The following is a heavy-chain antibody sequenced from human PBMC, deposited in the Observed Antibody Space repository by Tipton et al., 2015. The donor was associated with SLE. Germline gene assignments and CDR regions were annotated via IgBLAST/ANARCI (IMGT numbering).Heavy chain of an antibody. J-gene: IGHJ4*02. D-gene: IGHD1-7*01. Sequence: TLSLTCTVSGGSISSHYWSWIRQPPGKGLEWIGSIYYSGSINYNPSLKSRVTISLDTSKNQFSLKVTSVTAADTAVYYCARDGTTVDWGQGTLVTVSS. V-gene: IGHV4-59*11. CDR2: IYYSGSI. CDR3: ARDGTTVD. CDR1: GGSISSHY.